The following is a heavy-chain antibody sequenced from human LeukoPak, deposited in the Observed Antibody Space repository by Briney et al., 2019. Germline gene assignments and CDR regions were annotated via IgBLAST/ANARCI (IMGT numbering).Heavy chain of an antibody. CDR1: GGTFSSYA. CDR3: ARDISATYPGAS. V-gene: IGHV1-69*04. J-gene: IGHJ5*02. D-gene: IGHD5-12*01. Sequence: GASVKVSCKASGGTFSSYAISWVRQAPGQGLEWMGRIIPILGIANYAQKFQGRVTITADKSTSTAYMELSSLRSEDTAVYYCARDISATYPGASWGQGTLVTVSS. CDR2: IIPILGIA.